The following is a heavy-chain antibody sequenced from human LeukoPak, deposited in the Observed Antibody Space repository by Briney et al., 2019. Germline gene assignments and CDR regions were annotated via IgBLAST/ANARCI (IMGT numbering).Heavy chain of an antibody. CDR1: GGSISSYY. V-gene: IGHV4-59*01. Sequence: PSETLSLTCTASGGSISSYYWSWIRQPPGKGLEWIGYIYYSGSTNYNPSLKSRVTISVDTSKNQFSLKLSSVTAADTAVYYCARGREYWGQGTLVTVSS. J-gene: IGHJ4*02. CDR3: ARGREY. CDR2: IYYSGST.